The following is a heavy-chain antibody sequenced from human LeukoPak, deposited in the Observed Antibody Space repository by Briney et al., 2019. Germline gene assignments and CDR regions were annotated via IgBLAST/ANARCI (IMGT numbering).Heavy chain of an antibody. V-gene: IGHV1-24*01. D-gene: IGHD1-26*01. CDR3: AGDSGSYYWDIWDY. Sequence: ASVKVSCKVSGYTLTELSMHWVRQAPGKGLEWMGGFDPEDGETIYAQKFQGRATMTEDTSTDTAYMELSSLRSEDTAVYYCAGDSGSYYWDIWDYWGQGTLVTVSS. CDR1: GYTLTELS. CDR2: FDPEDGET. J-gene: IGHJ4*02.